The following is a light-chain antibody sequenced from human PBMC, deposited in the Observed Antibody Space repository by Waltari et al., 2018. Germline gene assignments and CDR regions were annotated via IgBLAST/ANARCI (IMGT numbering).Light chain of an antibody. CDR2: GAS. CDR1: QSVSRN. J-gene: IGKJ4*01. Sequence: EIVMTQSPATLSASPGEGATLSCRASQSVSRNLAWYQQKPGQAPRLLIFGASARATGIPARFSGSGSGTEFTLTISSLQSEDVAVYFCQHYTEQPLTFGGGTKVEIK. V-gene: IGKV3-15*01. CDR3: QHYTEQPLT.